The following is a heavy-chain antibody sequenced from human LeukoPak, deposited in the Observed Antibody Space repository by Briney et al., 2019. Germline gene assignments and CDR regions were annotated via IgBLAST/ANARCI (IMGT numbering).Heavy chain of an antibody. V-gene: IGHV4-34*01. D-gene: IGHD4-23*01. CDR2: INDREQT. CDR1: GGPFSGYL. J-gene: IGHJ4*02. Sequence: SDTLPHTRAVHGGPFSGYLWHGLRQSPGKGLEWIGEINDREQTNQNQPLERRVTISVDPSKKQFSLKMNSVTAADTAVYYCARDPSTVVTPPYYFDFWGQGTMVTVSS. CDR3: ARDPSTVVTPPYYFDF.